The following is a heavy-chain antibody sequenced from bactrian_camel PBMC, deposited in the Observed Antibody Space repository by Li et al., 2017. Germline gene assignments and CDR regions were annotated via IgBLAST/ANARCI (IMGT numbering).Heavy chain of an antibody. V-gene: IGHV3S1*01. CDR2: IATGSGNT. CDR1: GYTYNRNC. D-gene: IGHD3*01. Sequence: LVESGGGSVQAGGSLRLSCAASGYTYNRNCLDWFRQAPGKEREGVARIATGSGNTYYADSVKGRITISQDNAKNMVYLQADSLKAEDTAMYYCAAGWSFGVGTLLRRHYNYWGQGTQVTVS. CDR3: AAGWSFGVGTLLRRHYNY. J-gene: IGHJ4*01.